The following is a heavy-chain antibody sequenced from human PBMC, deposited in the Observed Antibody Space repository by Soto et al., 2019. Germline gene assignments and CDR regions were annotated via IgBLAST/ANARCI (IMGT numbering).Heavy chain of an antibody. D-gene: IGHD3-16*01. Sequence: SETLSLTCTVSGGSVSSGSYYWSWIRQPPGKGLEWIGYIYYSGSTNYNPSLKSRVTISVDTSKNQFSLKLSSVTAADTAVYYCARVVWGSVDYWGQGTLVTVSS. J-gene: IGHJ4*02. V-gene: IGHV4-61*01. CDR2: IYYSGST. CDR1: GGSVSSGSYY. CDR3: ARVVWGSVDY.